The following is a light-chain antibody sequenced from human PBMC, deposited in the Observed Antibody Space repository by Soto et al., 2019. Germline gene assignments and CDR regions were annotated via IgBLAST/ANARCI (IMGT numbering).Light chain of an antibody. Sequence: TLSSGHSNYAIAWHQQQSEKGPRYLMKLNSDGSHSKGDGIPDRFSGSSSGAERYLTISSLQSEDEADYYCQTWGSGIVVFGGGTKLTVL. J-gene: IGLJ2*01. CDR2: LNSDGSH. CDR1: SGHSNYA. V-gene: IGLV4-69*02. CDR3: QTWGSGIVV.